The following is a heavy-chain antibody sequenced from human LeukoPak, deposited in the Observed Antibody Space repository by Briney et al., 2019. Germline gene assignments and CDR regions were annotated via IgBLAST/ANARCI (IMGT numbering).Heavy chain of an antibody. CDR2: INQDGSET. Sequence: GGSLRLSCAVSGFTFSSYAMSWVRQAPGKGLEWVANINQDGSETYYVDSVKGRFTISRDNTKNSLYLQMNSLRAEDTAVYYCARMGSSSSSYWGQGTLVTVSS. CDR3: ARMGSSSSSY. CDR1: GFTFSSYA. J-gene: IGHJ4*02. D-gene: IGHD6-6*01. V-gene: IGHV3-7*01.